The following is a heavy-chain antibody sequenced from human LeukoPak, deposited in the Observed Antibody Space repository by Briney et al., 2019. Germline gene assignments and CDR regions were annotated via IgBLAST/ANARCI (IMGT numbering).Heavy chain of an antibody. CDR3: ARGRGSVVTAGNAFDI. Sequence: PSQTLCLTCAVSGGSISSDVYSWTCIRQPPGKGLEWIGYVCRGGSTSSDPSLKTRVTISVDSSNNQFSLRLTSVTAADTAVYYCARGRGSVVTAGNAFDIWGQGTMVTVSS. V-gene: IGHV4-30-2*01. CDR2: VCRGGST. CDR1: GGSISSDVYS. D-gene: IGHD4-23*01. J-gene: IGHJ3*02.